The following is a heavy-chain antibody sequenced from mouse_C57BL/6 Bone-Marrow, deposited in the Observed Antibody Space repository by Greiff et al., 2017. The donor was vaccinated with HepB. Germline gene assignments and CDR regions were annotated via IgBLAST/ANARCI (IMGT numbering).Heavy chain of an antibody. D-gene: IGHD1-1*01. CDR3: ASHYGSSYFDY. Sequence: VQLQQPGAELVRPGTSVKLSCKASGYTFTSYWMHWVKQRPGQGLEWIGVIDPSDSYTNYNQKFKGKATLTVDTSSSTAHMQLSSLTSEDSAVYYCASHYGSSYFDYWGQGTTLTVSS. J-gene: IGHJ2*01. CDR2: IDPSDSYT. CDR1: GYTFTSYW. V-gene: IGHV1-59*01.